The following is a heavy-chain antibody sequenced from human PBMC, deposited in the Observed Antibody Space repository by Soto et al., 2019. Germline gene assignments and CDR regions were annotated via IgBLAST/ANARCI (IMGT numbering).Heavy chain of an antibody. CDR2: IIPIFGTA. CDR1: GGTFSSYA. Sequence: ASVKVSCKASGGTFSSYAISWVRQAPGQGLEWMGGIIPIFGTANYAQKFQGRVTITADESTSTAYMELSSLRSEDTAVYYCARDFSKAGYYDSSGYYNFDYWGQGALVTAPQ. J-gene: IGHJ4*02. D-gene: IGHD3-22*01. CDR3: ARDFSKAGYYDSSGYYNFDY. V-gene: IGHV1-69*13.